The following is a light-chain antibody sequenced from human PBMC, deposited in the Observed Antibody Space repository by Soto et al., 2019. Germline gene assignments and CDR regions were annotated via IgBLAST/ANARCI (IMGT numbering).Light chain of an antibody. J-gene: IGKJ1*01. V-gene: IGKV3-20*01. CDR1: QTINRSF. Sequence: EIALTQSPGTLSLSPGERATLSCRASQTINRSFLAWYQHKPGQAPRLLTYGASSRATGIPDRFSGSGSGTDFILSISRLEPEDFAVYYCQQYGNVPRTFGQGTKV. CDR2: GAS. CDR3: QQYGNVPRT.